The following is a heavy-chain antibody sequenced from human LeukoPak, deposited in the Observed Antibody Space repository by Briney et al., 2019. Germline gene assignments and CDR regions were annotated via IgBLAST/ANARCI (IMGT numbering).Heavy chain of an antibody. J-gene: IGHJ3*02. Sequence: PSETLSLTCTVSGDSISTSNSYWGWIRQPPGKGLEWIGEINHSGSTNYNPSLKSRVTISVDTSKNQFSLKLSSVTAADTAVYYCARPWPSDAFDIWGQGTMVTVSS. CDR1: GDSISTSNSY. CDR3: ARPWPSDAFDI. CDR2: INHSGST. V-gene: IGHV4-39*07.